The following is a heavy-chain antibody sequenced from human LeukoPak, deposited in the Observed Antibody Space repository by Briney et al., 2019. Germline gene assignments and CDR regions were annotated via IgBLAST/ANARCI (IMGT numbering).Heavy chain of an antibody. CDR3: ARLPAYCSSTSCYYDY. D-gene: IGHD2-2*01. Sequence: GGSLRLSCAASGFTFSSYSMNWVRQAPGKGLEWVAYISSASGSIYYADSVKGRFTISRDNAKNSLFLQMNSLRAEDTAVYYCARLPAYCSSTSCYYDYWGQGTLVTVSS. CDR2: ISSASGSI. CDR1: GFTFSSYS. V-gene: IGHV3-48*04. J-gene: IGHJ4*02.